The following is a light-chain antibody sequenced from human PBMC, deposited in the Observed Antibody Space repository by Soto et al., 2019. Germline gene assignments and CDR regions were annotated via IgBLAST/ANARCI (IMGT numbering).Light chain of an antibody. CDR1: QSISSW. V-gene: IGKV1-5*03. CDR2: KAS. Sequence: DIQMTQSPSTLSASVGDRVTITCRASQSISSWLAWYQQKPGKAPKLLIYKASSLESGVPSRFSGSGSGTEFTLTISSLQPDDFATYSCQKYNSYWTFGQGTKVEIK. CDR3: QKYNSYWT. J-gene: IGKJ1*01.